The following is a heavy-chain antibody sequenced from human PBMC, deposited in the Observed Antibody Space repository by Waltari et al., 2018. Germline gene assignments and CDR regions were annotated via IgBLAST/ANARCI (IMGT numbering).Heavy chain of an antibody. CDR2: IKPNSRET. CDR3: ARGNHLDF. V-gene: IGHV1-2*02. CDR1: GYSFSDYD. J-gene: IGHJ4*02. Sequence: QVQLVQSGAEVGKPGASVKVSCKATGYSFSDYDIDWVRQAPGQGLEWVAWIKPNSRETKYAQNVQGRVSLTRDTSISTAYMELPRMTVDATAVYYCARGNHLDFWGQGTIVTVSS.